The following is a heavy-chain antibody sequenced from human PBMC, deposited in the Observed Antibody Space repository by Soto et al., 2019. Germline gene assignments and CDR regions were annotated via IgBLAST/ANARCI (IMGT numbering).Heavy chain of an antibody. CDR2: IYYSGST. J-gene: IGHJ4*02. D-gene: IGHD3-10*01. V-gene: IGHV4-59*01. Sequence: SETLSLTCTVSGGSISSYYWSWIRQPPGKGLEWIGYIYYSGSTNYNPSLKSRVTISVDTSKNQFSLKLSSVTAADTAVYYCARVGPPNGSGSYYYFDYWGQGTLVTVSS. CDR1: GGSISSYY. CDR3: ARVGPPNGSGSYYYFDY.